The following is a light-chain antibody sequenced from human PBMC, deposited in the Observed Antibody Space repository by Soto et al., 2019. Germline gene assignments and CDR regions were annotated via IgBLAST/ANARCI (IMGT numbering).Light chain of an antibody. Sequence: EIVMTQSPATLSVSPGERATLSCRASQSINTSFLAWFQQKPGQAPRLLIYAASTRATGIPDRFSGGASETDFTLTINRLEPEDSAVYYCQQYASAPFSLGPGTKVDIK. V-gene: IGKV3-20*01. CDR1: QSINTSF. J-gene: IGKJ3*01. CDR2: AAS. CDR3: QQYASAPFS.